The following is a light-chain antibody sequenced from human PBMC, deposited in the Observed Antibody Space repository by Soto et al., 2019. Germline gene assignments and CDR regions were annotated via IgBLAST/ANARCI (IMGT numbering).Light chain of an antibody. CDR2: GNV. CDR1: SSNIGADFD. J-gene: IGLJ2*01. Sequence: QSVLTQPPSVSGAPGQRVTISCTGSSSNIGADFDVHWYQQLPGTAPKLLIYGNVYRPSGVPDRFSGSKSDTSASLAITGLQAEDEADYYCGTWDSSLSAVFGGGTKVTVL. CDR3: GTWDSSLSAV. V-gene: IGLV1-40*01.